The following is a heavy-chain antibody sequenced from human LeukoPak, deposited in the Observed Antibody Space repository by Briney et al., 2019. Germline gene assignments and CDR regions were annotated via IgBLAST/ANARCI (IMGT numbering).Heavy chain of an antibody. CDR3: ARGRGSTGAVKYYFDY. J-gene: IGHJ4*02. V-gene: IGHV4-4*07. D-gene: IGHD3-10*01. CDR2: IYTSGST. Sequence: PSETLSLTCTVSGGSISSYYWSWIRQPAGKGLEWIGRIYTSGSTNYNPSLKSRVTMSVDTSKNQFSLKLSSVTAADTAVYYCARGRGSTGAVKYYFDYWGQGTLVTASS. CDR1: GGSISSYY.